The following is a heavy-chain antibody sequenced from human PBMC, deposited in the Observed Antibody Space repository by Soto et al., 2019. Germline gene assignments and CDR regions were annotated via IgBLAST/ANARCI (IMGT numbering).Heavy chain of an antibody. J-gene: IGHJ1*01. Sequence: SVKVSCKASGGTFRSYAISWVRQAPGQGLEWMGGIIPIFGTANYAQKFQGRVTITADESTSTAYMELSSLRSEDTAVYFCARSDYYVAQQVFQHWGQGTLVTVSS. CDR2: IIPIFGTA. V-gene: IGHV1-69*13. CDR1: GGTFRSYA. D-gene: IGHD3-10*02. CDR3: ARSDYYVAQQVFQH.